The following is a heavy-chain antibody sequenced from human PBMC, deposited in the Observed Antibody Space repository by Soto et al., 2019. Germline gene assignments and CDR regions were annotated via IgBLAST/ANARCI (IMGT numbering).Heavy chain of an antibody. CDR2: IIPILGIA. CDR3: ARDPPQQQLVESGMDV. D-gene: IGHD6-13*01. Sequence: SVKVSCKASGGTFSSYTISWVRQAPGQGLEWMGRIIPILGIANYAQKFQGRVTITADKSTSTAYMELSSLRSEDTAVYYCARDPPQQQLVESGMDVWGQGTTVTVSS. J-gene: IGHJ6*02. CDR1: GGTFSSYT. V-gene: IGHV1-69*04.